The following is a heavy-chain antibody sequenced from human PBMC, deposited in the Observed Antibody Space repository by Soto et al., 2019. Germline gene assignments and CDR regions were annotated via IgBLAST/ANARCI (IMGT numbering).Heavy chain of an antibody. Sequence: SRTPDLTRGVSGESRRSRHWWTAERPASRQGLEWIGEIFQSGSTTYTPSLESRVTISVDKSKKQFSLTLTSVTAADTAVYFCASGRGRYRSGWSWFDPWGPG. D-gene: IGHD6-19*01. V-gene: IGHV4-4*02. J-gene: IGHJ5*02. CDR2: IFQSGST. CDR3: ASGRGRYRSGWSWFDP. CDR1: GESRRSRHW.